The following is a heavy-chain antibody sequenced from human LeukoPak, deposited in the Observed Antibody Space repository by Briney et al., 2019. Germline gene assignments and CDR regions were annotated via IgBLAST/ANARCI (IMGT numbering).Heavy chain of an antibody. Sequence: ASVKVSCKASGYTFTSYGISWVRQAPGQGLEWMGWISAYNGNTNYAQKLQGRVTMTTDTSTSTAYMELSSLRSEDTAVYYCARTASMVRGVNKNWFDPWGQGTLVTVSS. J-gene: IGHJ5*02. CDR3: ARTASMVRGVNKNWFDP. D-gene: IGHD3-10*01. V-gene: IGHV1-18*01. CDR2: ISAYNGNT. CDR1: GYTFTSYG.